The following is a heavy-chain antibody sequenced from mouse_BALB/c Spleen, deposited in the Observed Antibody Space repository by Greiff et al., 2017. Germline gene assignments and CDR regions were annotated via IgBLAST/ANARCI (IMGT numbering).Heavy chain of an antibody. CDR3: TKENGNYTFAY. Sequence: VQLQQSGTVLARPGASVKMSCKASGYTFTSYWMHWVKQRPGQGLEWIGAIYPGNSDTSYNQKFKGKAKLTAVTSTSTAYMELSSLTNEDSAVYYCTKENGNYTFAYWGQGTLVTVSA. V-gene: IGHV1-5*01. J-gene: IGHJ3*01. CDR2: IYPGNSDT. D-gene: IGHD2-1*01. CDR1: GYTFTSYW.